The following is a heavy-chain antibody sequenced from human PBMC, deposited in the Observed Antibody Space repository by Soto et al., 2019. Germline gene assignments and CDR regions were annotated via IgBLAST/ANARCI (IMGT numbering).Heavy chain of an antibody. D-gene: IGHD4-17*01. CDR1: GFTFSSYW. J-gene: IGHJ5*01. V-gene: IGHV3-66*01. Sequence: GGSLRLSCAASGFTFSSYWMSWVRQAPGKGLEWVSVIYSGGSTYYADSVKGRFTISRDNSKNTLYLQMNSLRAEDTAVYYCARTTDYGHNWFASWGQGSLVTVSS. CDR2: IYSGGST. CDR3: ARTTDYGHNWFAS.